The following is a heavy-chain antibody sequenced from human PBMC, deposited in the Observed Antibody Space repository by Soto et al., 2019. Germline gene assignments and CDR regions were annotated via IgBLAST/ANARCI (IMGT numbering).Heavy chain of an antibody. Sequence: PGGSLRLSCAASGFTFSSYAMSWGRQAPGKGLEWVSAISGSGGSTYYADSVKGRFTISRDNSKNTLYLQMNSLRAEDTAVYYCAKEALTSGRYSSWSYYFDYWGQGTLVTVSS. J-gene: IGHJ4*02. D-gene: IGHD6-6*01. V-gene: IGHV3-23*01. CDR1: GFTFSSYA. CDR3: AKEALTSGRYSSWSYYFDY. CDR2: ISGSGGST.